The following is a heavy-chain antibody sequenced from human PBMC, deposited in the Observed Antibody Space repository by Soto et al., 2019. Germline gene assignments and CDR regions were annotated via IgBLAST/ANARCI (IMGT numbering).Heavy chain of an antibody. V-gene: IGHV3-33*01. D-gene: IGHD6-19*01. J-gene: IGHJ5*02. Sequence: QVQLVESGGGVVQPGTDLRLSCEVSGFSLESDGMHWVRQFPGKGLEWVAVIWFDGSKKFYADSVQGRFTIYRDNSKNTVVLALTGLTVDDAALYYRVRGSCNNATCWQGHWLNPWGQGTRVAVSA. CDR1: GFSLESDG. CDR3: VRGSCNNATCWQGHWLNP. CDR2: IWFDGSKK.